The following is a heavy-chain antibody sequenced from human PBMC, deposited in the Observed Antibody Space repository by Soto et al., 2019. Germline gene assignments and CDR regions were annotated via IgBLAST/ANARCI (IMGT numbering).Heavy chain of an antibody. J-gene: IGHJ4*02. Sequence: QVQLVQSGAEVKKPGSSVKVSCKASGGTFSSYTISWVRQAPGQGLEWMGRIIPILGIANYAQKFQGRVTITADKSTSTAYMELSSLRSEDTAVYYCAGSAVDSSSWYVGYWGQGTLVTVSS. CDR2: IIPILGIA. CDR3: AGSAVDSSSWYVGY. V-gene: IGHV1-69*02. D-gene: IGHD6-13*01. CDR1: GGTFSSYT.